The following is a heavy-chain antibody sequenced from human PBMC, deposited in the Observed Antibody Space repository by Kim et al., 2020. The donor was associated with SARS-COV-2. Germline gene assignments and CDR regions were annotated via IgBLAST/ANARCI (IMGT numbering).Heavy chain of an antibody. CDR1: GYTFTSYA. V-gene: IGHV1-3*01. CDR2: INAGNGNT. Sequence: ASVKVSCKASGYTFTSYAMHWVRQAPGQRLEWMGWINAGNGNTKYSQKFQGRVTITRDTSASTAYMELSSLRSEDTAVYYCARDQGRAVRGVIIPLVSYGMDVWGQGTTVTVSS. D-gene: IGHD3-10*01. J-gene: IGHJ6*02. CDR3: ARDQGRAVRGVIIPLVSYGMDV.